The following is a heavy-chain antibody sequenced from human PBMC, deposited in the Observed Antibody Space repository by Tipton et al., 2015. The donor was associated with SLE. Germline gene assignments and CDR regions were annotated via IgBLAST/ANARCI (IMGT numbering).Heavy chain of an antibody. J-gene: IGHJ3*01. CDR2: IDHSGST. Sequence: LRLSCTVSGGSISSSSYYWGWIRQPPGKGLEWIGEIDHSGSTNSNPSLKSRVSMSVDKSKNQFSLKLSSVTVADTAVYYCARHLGVVVAFEVWGQGTVLTVSS. V-gene: IGHV4-39*07. CDR1: GGSISSSSYY. CDR3: ARHLGVVVAFEV. D-gene: IGHD3-3*01.